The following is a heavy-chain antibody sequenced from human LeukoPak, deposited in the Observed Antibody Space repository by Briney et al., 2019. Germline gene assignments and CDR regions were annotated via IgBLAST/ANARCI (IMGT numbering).Heavy chain of an antibody. D-gene: IGHD4-23*01. CDR3: ARVPLEVTSADYYYYYGMDV. CDR2: IIPILGIA. J-gene: IGHJ6*02. V-gene: IGHV1-69*04. Sequence: ASVEVSCKASGGTFSSYAISWVRQAPGQGLEWMGRIIPILGIANYAQKFQGRVTITADKSTSTAYMELSSLRSEDTAVYYCARVPLEVTSADYYYYYGMDVWGQGTTVTVSS. CDR1: GGTFSSYA.